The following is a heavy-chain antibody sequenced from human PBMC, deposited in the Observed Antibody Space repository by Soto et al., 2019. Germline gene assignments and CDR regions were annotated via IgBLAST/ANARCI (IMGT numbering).Heavy chain of an antibody. CDR2: IKSKTDGGTT. CDR3: TTRRIVVVPAPTWFDP. Sequence: PGGSLRLSCAASGFTFSKAWMRWVRQAPGKGLEWVGLIKSKTDGGTTDYAAPVKGRFTVSRDDSKITLYLQMNSLKTEDTAVYYCTTRRIVVVPAPTWFDPWCQGTRGTVSS. V-gene: IGHV3-15*01. J-gene: IGHJ5*02. D-gene: IGHD2-2*01. CDR1: GFTFSKAW.